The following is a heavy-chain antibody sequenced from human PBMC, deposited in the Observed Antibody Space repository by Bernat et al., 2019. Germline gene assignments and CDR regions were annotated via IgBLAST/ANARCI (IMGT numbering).Heavy chain of an antibody. CDR3: ARGDVGITIFGADY. J-gene: IGHJ4*02. CDR2: INHSGST. D-gene: IGHD3-3*01. Sequence: QVQLQQWGAGLLKPSETLSLTCAVYGGSFSGHYWSWIRQPPGKGLEWIGDINHSGSTNYNPSLKSRVTISVDTSKNQFSLKLSSVTAVDTAVYYCARGDVGITIFGADYWGQGTLVTVSS. CDR1: GGSFSGHY. V-gene: IGHV4-34*01.